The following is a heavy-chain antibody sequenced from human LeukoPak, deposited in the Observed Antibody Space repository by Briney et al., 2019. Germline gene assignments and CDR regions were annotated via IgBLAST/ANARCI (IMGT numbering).Heavy chain of an antibody. CDR2: ISSSGSTI. CDR3: ANQSPNSYGYFDY. CDR1: GFTFSSYE. J-gene: IGHJ4*02. D-gene: IGHD5-18*01. Sequence: GGSLRLSCAASGFTFSSYEMNWVRQAPGKGLEWVSYISSSGSTIYYADSVKGRFTISRDNSKNTLYLQMNSLRAEDTAVYYCANQSPNSYGYFDYWGQGTLVTVSS. V-gene: IGHV3-48*03.